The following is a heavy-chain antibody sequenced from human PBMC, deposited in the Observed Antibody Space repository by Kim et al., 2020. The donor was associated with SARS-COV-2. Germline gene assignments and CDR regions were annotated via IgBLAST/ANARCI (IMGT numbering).Heavy chain of an antibody. CDR2: ST. D-gene: IGHD1-26*01. CDR3: SRSTVGAYFDY. Sequence: STYYADSVKGRFTISRDIPKDTLYLQMNSLRADYTAVYYCSRSTVGAYFDYWGQGSLVSVSS. V-gene: IGHV3-53*01. J-gene: IGHJ4*02.